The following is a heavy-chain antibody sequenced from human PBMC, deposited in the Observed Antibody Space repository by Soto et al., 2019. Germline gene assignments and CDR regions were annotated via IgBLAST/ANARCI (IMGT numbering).Heavy chain of an antibody. V-gene: IGHV3-7*03. Sequence: GGSLRLSCAASGFTFSRYWMDWVRQAPRKGLEWVATIKHDGSEQYYVDSVKGRFIVSRDNAKNSLFLQMNGLRVEDTAVYHCARVTVAGITQTRYYFDYWGQGTLVTVSS. CDR1: GFTFSRYW. CDR3: ARVTVAGITQTRYYFDY. D-gene: IGHD6-19*01. CDR2: IKHDGSEQ. J-gene: IGHJ4*02.